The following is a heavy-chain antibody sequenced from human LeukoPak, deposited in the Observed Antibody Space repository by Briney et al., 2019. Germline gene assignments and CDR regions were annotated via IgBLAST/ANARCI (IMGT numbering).Heavy chain of an antibody. CDR3: ARGRVLLWFGEASLDI. D-gene: IGHD3-10*01. J-gene: IGHJ3*02. Sequence: SETLSLTCAVYGGSFSGYCWSWIRQPPGKGLEWIGEINHSGSTNYNPSLKSRVTISVDTSKNQFSLKLSSVTAADTAVYYCARGRVLLWFGEASLDIWGQGTMVTVSS. CDR1: GGSFSGYC. CDR2: INHSGST. V-gene: IGHV4-34*01.